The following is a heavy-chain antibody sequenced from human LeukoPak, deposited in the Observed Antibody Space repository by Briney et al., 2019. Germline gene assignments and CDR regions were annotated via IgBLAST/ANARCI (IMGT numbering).Heavy chain of an antibody. V-gene: IGHV1-2*02. CDR1: GYTFTGYF. D-gene: IGHD3-10*02. J-gene: IGHJ4*02. Sequence: GASVKVSCKASGYTFTGYFMHWVRQAPGQGLEWMGWINPNSGGTNYAQKFQGRVTMTRDTSISTAYLELSRLRSDDTAVYYCARGVFGQPEFLGYWGQGTLVTVSS. CDR2: INPNSGGT. CDR3: ARGVFGQPEFLGY.